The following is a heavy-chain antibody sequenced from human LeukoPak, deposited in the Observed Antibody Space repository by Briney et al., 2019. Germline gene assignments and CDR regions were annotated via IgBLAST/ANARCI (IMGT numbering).Heavy chain of an antibody. CDR1: GFTFSSYG. Sequence: GGSLRLSCAASGFTFSSYGMHWVRQAPGKGLEWVAVIWYDGSNKYYADSVKGRFTISRDNSKNTLYLQMNSLRAEDTAVYYCARDFSTARWSGYLHHYYYGMDVWGQGTTVTVSS. V-gene: IGHV3-33*01. J-gene: IGHJ6*02. CDR2: IWYDGSNK. D-gene: IGHD3-3*01. CDR3: ARDFSTARWSGYLHHYYYGMDV.